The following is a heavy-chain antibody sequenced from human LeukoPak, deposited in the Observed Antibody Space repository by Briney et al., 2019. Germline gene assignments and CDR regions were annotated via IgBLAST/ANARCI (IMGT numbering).Heavy chain of an antibody. CDR3: ARSGAYFDY. V-gene: IGHV6-1*01. CDR1: GDSVSSKSAA. Sequence: SQTLSLTRAISGDSVSSKSAAWNWIRQSPSRGLEWLGRTYYRSKWYYEYAVSVKSRISINPDTSKSQFSLQLNSVTPEDTAVYYCARSGAYFDYWGQGTLVTVSS. J-gene: IGHJ4*02. CDR2: TYYRSKWYY. D-gene: IGHD3-10*01.